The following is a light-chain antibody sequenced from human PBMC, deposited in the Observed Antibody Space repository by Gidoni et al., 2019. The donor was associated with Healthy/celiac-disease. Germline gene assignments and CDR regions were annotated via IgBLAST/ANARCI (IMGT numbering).Light chain of an antibody. CDR2: GAS. V-gene: IGKV3-20*01. CDR3: QQYGSSPVFG. CDR1: QSVSSSY. Sequence: EIVLTQSPGTLSLSPGERATLSCRASQSVSSSYLAWYQQKPGQAPRLLIYGASSRATGIPVRFSGSGSGTDFTLTISRLEPEDFAVYYCQQYGSSPVFGFGPGTKVDIK. J-gene: IGKJ3*01.